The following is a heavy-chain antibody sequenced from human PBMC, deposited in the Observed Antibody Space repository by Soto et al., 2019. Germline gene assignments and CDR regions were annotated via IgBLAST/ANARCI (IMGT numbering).Heavy chain of an antibody. CDR1: GFTFSTYG. CDR3: AKWDCTSTSCYRFSFDY. D-gene: IGHD2-2*01. J-gene: IGHJ4*02. Sequence: QVQLVESGGGVVQPGRSLRLSCAASGFTFSTYGMHWVRQAPGKGLEWVAVISYDGSNKYYADSVKGRFTISRDNSKSTLYLEMISVRSEDTAVYYCAKWDCTSTSCYRFSFDYWGQGTLFTVSS. CDR2: ISYDGSNK. V-gene: IGHV3-30*18.